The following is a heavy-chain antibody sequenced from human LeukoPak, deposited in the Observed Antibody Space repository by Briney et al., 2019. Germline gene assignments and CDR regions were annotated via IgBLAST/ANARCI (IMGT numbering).Heavy chain of an antibody. CDR2: ISWNSGSI. J-gene: IGHJ5*02. V-gene: IGHV3-9*01. CDR3: AKGVTMVRGVNDWFDP. Sequence: PGRSLRLSCAASGFTFDDYAMHWVRQAPGKGLEWVPGISWNSGSIGYADSVKGRFTISRDNAKNSLYLQMNSLRAEDTALYYCAKGVTMVRGVNDWFDPWGQGTLVTVSS. CDR1: GFTFDDYA. D-gene: IGHD3-10*01.